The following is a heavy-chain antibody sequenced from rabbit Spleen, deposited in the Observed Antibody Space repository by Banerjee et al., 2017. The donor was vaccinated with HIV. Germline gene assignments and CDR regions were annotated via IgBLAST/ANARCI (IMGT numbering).Heavy chain of an antibody. CDR3: ARGIDGSTGNDYDYYFNL. J-gene: IGHJ4*01. Sequence: QSLEESGGDLVKPGASLTLTCTASGFSFNSNAMCWVRQAPGKGPEWIACIVISKSRMYYASWARGRFTISKTSSTTVTLQMTSLTAAGTATYLCARGIDGSTGNDYDYYFNLWGQGTLVTVS. CDR2: IVISKSRM. V-gene: IGHV1S40*01. D-gene: IGHD6-1*01. CDR1: GFSFNSNA.